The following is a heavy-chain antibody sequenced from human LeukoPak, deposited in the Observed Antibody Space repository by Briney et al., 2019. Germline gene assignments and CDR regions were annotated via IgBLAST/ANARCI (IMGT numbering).Heavy chain of an antibody. D-gene: IGHD2-2*02. CDR2: IKQDGSEK. CDR3: ARDGWNIVVVPAAIRSTYYYYYYMDV. V-gene: IGHV3-7*01. J-gene: IGHJ6*03. Sequence: GGSLRLPCAASGFTFSSYWMSWVRQAPGKGLEWVANIKQDGSEKYYVDSVKGRFTISRDNAKNSLYLQMNSLRAEDTAVYYCARDGWNIVVVPAAIRSTYYYYYYMDVWGKGTTVTVSS. CDR1: GFTFSSYW.